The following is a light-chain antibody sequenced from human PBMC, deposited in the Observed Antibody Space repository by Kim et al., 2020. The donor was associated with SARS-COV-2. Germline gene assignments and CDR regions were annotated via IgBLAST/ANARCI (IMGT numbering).Light chain of an antibody. Sequence: SASVGDRVTITCQVSQDISNYLNWYQQKPGKAPKLLIYDASNLETGVPSRFSGSGSGTDFTFTISSLQPEDIATYYCQQYDNLITFGPGTKVDIK. V-gene: IGKV1-33*01. CDR2: DAS. CDR3: QQYDNLIT. J-gene: IGKJ3*01. CDR1: QDISNY.